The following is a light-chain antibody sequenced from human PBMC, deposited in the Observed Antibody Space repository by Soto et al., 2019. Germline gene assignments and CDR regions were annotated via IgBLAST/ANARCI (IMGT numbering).Light chain of an antibody. V-gene: IGKV3-20*01. Sequence: EIVLTQSPGTLSLSPGERATLSCRASETVSSSFLAWYQQKPGQAPRLLIYGASSRATGIPDRFSGSGSGTDFTLTISRLEPEDFAVYYCQQCATSPKTFGQGTKVEI. CDR1: ETVSSSF. CDR3: QQCATSPKT. J-gene: IGKJ1*01. CDR2: GAS.